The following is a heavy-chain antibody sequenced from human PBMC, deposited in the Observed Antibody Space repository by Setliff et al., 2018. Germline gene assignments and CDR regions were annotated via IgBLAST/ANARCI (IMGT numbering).Heavy chain of an antibody. J-gene: IGHJ4*02. V-gene: IGHV1-8*02. CDR3: ARGPRHNFWSGYYLVAVNY. Sequence: ASVKVSCKASGYTFTSYDINWVRQATGQGLEWMGWINPNSGNTGYAQNLQGRVTMTRNTSISTAYMELSSLRFEDTAVYYCARGPRHNFWSGYYLVAVNYWGQGTLVTVSS. D-gene: IGHD3-3*01. CDR1: GYTFTSYD. CDR2: INPNSGNT.